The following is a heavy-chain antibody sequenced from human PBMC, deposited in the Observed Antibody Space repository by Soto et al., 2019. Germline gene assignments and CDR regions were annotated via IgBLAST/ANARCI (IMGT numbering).Heavy chain of an antibody. CDR1: GYTFTSYG. CDR3: ARVTNEVYYYYYYIDV. V-gene: IGHV1-18*01. D-gene: IGHD1-1*01. CDR2: ISTYNGNT. Sequence: QVQLVQSGAEVKKPGASVKVSCKASGYTFTSYGISWVRQAPGQGLEWMGWISTYNGNTNYAQKLQGRVTITTDTSTSTAYMELRSLRSDDTAVYYCARVTNEVYYYYYYIDVWGKGTTVTVSS. J-gene: IGHJ6*03.